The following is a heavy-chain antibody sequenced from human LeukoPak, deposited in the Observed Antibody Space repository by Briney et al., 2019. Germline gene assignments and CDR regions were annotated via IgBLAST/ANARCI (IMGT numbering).Heavy chain of an antibody. J-gene: IGHJ6*02. CDR1: GYTFTSYD. V-gene: IGHV1-8*01. CDR3: ARGLDTAMVYGMDV. D-gene: IGHD5-18*01. Sequence: RASVKVSCKASGYTFTSYDINWVRQATGQGLEWMGWMNPNSGNTGYAQKFQGRVTMTRNTSISTAYMELSRLRSDDTAVYYCARGLDTAMVYGMDVWGQGTTVTVSS. CDR2: MNPNSGNT.